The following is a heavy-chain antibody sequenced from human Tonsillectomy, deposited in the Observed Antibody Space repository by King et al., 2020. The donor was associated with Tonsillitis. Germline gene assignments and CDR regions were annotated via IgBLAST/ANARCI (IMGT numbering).Heavy chain of an antibody. Sequence: VQLVESGAEVKKPGASVKVSCKASGYTFPSYGISWVRQAPGQGLEWMGWISAYNGDTNYAQKLQGRVTMTTDTSTSTAYMELRSLSTDDTAVYYCARIPPPLPPDLRRGQGMGDSWGQGTLVTVSS. V-gene: IGHV1-18*04. CDR3: ARIPPPLPPDLRRGQGMGDS. CDR1: GYTFPSYG. CDR2: ISAYNGDT. D-gene: IGHD1-14*01. J-gene: IGHJ4*02.